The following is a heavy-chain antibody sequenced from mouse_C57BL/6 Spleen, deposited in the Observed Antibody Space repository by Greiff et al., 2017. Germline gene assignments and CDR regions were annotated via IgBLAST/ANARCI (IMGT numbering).Heavy chain of an antibody. CDR1: GYTFTDYE. CDR3: TRYGYYQYYFDY. V-gene: IGHV1-15*01. Sequence: QVQLQQSGAELVRPGASVTLSCKASGYTFTDYEMHWVKQTPVHGLEWIGAIDPETDGTAYNQKFKGKAILTADKSSSTAYMELRSLTSEDSAVYYCTRYGYYQYYFDYWGQGTTLTVSS. CDR2: IDPETDGT. D-gene: IGHD2-3*01. J-gene: IGHJ2*01.